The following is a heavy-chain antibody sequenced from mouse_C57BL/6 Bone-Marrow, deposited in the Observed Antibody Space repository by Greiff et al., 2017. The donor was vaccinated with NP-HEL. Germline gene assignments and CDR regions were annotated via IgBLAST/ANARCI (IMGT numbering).Heavy chain of an antibody. Sequence: VQLQQSGAELVRPGASVKLSCTASGFNIKDYYMHWVKQRPEQGLEWIGRIDPEDGDTEYAPKFQGKATMTADTPSNTAYLQLSSLTSEDTAVYYCTTAFIYYPWFAYWGQGTLVTVSA. CDR1: GFNIKDYY. D-gene: IGHD2-1*01. V-gene: IGHV14-1*01. CDR3: TTAFIYYPWFAY. CDR2: IDPEDGDT. J-gene: IGHJ3*01.